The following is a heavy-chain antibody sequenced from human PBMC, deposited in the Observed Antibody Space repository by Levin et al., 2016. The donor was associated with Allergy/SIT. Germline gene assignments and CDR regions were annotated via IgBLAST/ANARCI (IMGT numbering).Heavy chain of an antibody. V-gene: IGHV4-59*01. CDR2: IYYSGSI. D-gene: IGHD1-26*01. J-gene: IGHJ3*02. Sequence: WIRQPPGKGLEWIGYIYYSGSINYNPSLKSRVTISVDTSKNQFSLKLSSVTAADTAVYYCASATKWGGSYYVGAFDIWGQGTMVTVSS. CDR3: ASATKWGGSYYVGAFDI.